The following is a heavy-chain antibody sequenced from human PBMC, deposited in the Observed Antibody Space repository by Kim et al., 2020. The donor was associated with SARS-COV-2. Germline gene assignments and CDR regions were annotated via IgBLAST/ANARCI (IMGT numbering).Heavy chain of an antibody. D-gene: IGHD1-1*01. V-gene: IGHV3-11*06. J-gene: IGHJ6*02. CDR3: AREAAGTGADYYYYGMDV. Sequence: KGRFTISRDNAKNSLYLQMNSLRAEDTAVYYCAREAAGTGADYYYYGMDVWGQGTTVTVSS.